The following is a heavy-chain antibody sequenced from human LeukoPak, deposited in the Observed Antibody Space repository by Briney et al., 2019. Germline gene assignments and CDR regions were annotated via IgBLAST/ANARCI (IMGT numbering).Heavy chain of an antibody. D-gene: IGHD3-22*01. J-gene: IGHJ5*02. CDR2: INPNSGGT. Sequence: ASVKVSCKASGYTFTSYDINWVRQATGQGLEWMGWINPNSGGTNYAQKFQGRVTMTRDTSISTAYMELSRLRSDDTAVYYCAREDYDSSGYYSRSNWFDPWGQGTLVTVSS. CDR3: AREDYDSSGYYSRSNWFDP. V-gene: IGHV1-2*02. CDR1: GYTFTSYD.